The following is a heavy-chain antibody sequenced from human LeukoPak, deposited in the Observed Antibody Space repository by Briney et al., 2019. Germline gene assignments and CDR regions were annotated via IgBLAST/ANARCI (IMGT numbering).Heavy chain of an antibody. D-gene: IGHD3-22*01. V-gene: IGHV3-30*18. CDR2: MSYDGNKK. Sequence: PGRSLRLYCAASGFTFSGCDMHWVRQAPGKGLEWVALMSYDGNKKYYADSVKGRFTISRDNSKNTLYLQMNSLRAEDTAVYYCAKIPAAYFYDSSGYPFWGQGTLVTVSS. CDR1: GFTFSGCD. CDR3: AKIPAAYFYDSSGYPF. J-gene: IGHJ4*02.